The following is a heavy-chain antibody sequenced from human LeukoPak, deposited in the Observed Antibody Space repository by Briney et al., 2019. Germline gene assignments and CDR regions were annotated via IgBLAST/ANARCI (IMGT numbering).Heavy chain of an antibody. Sequence: GWSLRLSCAASGFRFSDHTMNWVRQAPGRGLEWVSSIGGTNGAIFYADSVKGRFTISRDNVENSLSLQMNSLRAEDTAVYYCTRDRSYSDFDYWGQGTLVTVSS. J-gene: IGHJ4*02. CDR3: TRDRSYSDFDY. CDR1: GFRFSDHT. V-gene: IGHV3-21*01. CDR2: IGGTNGAI. D-gene: IGHD3-10*01.